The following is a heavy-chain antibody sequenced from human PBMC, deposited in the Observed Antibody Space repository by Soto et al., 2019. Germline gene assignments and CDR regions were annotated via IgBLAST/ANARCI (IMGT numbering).Heavy chain of an antibody. CDR2: IRNSGGST. CDR1: GFTFSNYA. Sequence: TGGSLRLSCVVSGFTFSNYAMSWVRQAPGKGLEWVSGIRNSGGSTYYADSVKGRFTISRDNSKNTLYLQMNSLRAEDTAIYYCAKGDRGYCSGGSCYLGDYWGQGALVTVSS. D-gene: IGHD2-15*01. CDR3: AKGDRGYCSGGSCYLGDY. V-gene: IGHV3-23*01. J-gene: IGHJ4*02.